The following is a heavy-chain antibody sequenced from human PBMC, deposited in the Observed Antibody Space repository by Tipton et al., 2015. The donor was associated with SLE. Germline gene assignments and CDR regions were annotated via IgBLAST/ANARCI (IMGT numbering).Heavy chain of an antibody. D-gene: IGHD6-19*01. CDR2: IIHSGII. CDR3: ARDSPTVAGTFDS. CDR1: GGSFSGYF. J-gene: IGHJ4*02. Sequence: TLSLTCAVYGGSFSGYFWSWIRQPPGKGLEWIGEIIHSGIINYNPSLKSRVTISIDTSKNQFSLRLRAVTAADTAVYYCARDSPTVAGTFDSWGQGTLVIVSA. V-gene: IGHV4-34*12.